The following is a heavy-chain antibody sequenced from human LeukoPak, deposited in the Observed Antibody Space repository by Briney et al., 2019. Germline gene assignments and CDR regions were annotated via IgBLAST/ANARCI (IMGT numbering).Heavy chain of an antibody. CDR3: ARTHCSSTSCYSHNWFDP. CDR1: GFTFSSYA. J-gene: IGHJ5*02. D-gene: IGHD2-2*02. Sequence: PGRSLRLSCAASGFTFSSYAMHWVRQAPGKGLEWVAVISYDGSNKYYADSVKGRFTISRDNSKNTLYLQMNSLRAEDTAVYYCARTHCSSTSCYSHNWFDPWGQGTLVTVSS. CDR2: ISYDGSNK. V-gene: IGHV3-30-3*01.